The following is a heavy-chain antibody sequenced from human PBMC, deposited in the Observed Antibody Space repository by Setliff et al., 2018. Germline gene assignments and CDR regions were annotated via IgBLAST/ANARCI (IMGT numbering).Heavy chain of an antibody. CDR3: ARALNWFDP. Sequence: GSLRLSCGASGFTFSTYWMSWVRQAPGKGLEWVANIKQDGSEKYYVDSVKGRFTISKDNAKNSLYLQMNSLRAEDTAVYYCARALNWFDPWGQGTLVTVSS. J-gene: IGHJ5*02. CDR2: IKQDGSEK. CDR1: GFTFSTYW. V-gene: IGHV3-7*01.